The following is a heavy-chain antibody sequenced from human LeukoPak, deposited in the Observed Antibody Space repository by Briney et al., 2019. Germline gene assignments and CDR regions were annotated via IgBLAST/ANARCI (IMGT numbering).Heavy chain of an antibody. V-gene: IGHV4-30-2*01. CDR2: IYHSGST. CDR3: ARTTLIQLWSGFDY. J-gene: IGHJ4*02. CDR1: GGSISSGGYS. D-gene: IGHD5-18*01. Sequence: SENLSLTCAVSGGSISSGGYSWSWIRQPPGKGLEWIGYIYHSGSTYYNPSLKSRVTISVDRSKNQFSLKLSSVTAADTAVYYCARTTLIQLWSGFDYWGQGTLVTVSS.